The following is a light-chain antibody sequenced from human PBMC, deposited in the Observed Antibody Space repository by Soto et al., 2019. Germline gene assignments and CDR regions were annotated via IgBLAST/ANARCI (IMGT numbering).Light chain of an antibody. CDR1: KSVGSN. Sequence: VVMTQSPDTLSVSPGERATLSCRASKSVGSNLAWYQQKPGQPPRLLIYDASTRATRIPSRFSGSGSGTEFTLTISSLQSEDFAVYYCQQYDNWPRTFGQGTKVDIK. CDR2: DAS. J-gene: IGKJ1*01. V-gene: IGKV3-15*01. CDR3: QQYDNWPRT.